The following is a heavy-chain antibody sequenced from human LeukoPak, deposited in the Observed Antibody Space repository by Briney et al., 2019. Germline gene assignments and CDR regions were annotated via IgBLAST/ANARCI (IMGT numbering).Heavy chain of an antibody. CDR1: GDSISIYY. Sequence: SETLSLTCSVSGDSISIYYCSWIRQPPGKGLEWIGEINHSGSANYNPSLKSRVTILLDTSKNQFSLNLSSVTAADTAVYYCARRPRGVIIKTWFDSWGQGTLVTVSS. J-gene: IGHJ5*01. CDR2: INHSGSA. D-gene: IGHD3-10*01. CDR3: ARRPRGVIIKTWFDS. V-gene: IGHV4-34*01.